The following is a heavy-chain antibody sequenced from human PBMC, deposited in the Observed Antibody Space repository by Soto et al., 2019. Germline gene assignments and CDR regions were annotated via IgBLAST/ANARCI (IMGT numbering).Heavy chain of an antibody. V-gene: IGHV4-39*01. CDR1: GGPISSSSYY. CDR2: IYYSGST. J-gene: IGHJ6*02. D-gene: IGHD3-3*01. CDR3: ARLVIGSGYYRRDWNYYYGMDV. Sequence: SETLSLTCTVSGGPISSSSYYWGWIRQPPGKGLEWIGSIYYSGSTYYNPSLKSRVTISVDTSKNQFSLKLSSVTAADTAVYYCARLVIGSGYYRRDWNYYYGMDVWGQGTTVTVSS.